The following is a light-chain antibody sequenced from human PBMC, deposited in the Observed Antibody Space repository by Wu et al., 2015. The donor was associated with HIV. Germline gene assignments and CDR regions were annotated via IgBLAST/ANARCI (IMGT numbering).Light chain of an antibody. CDR2: SAS. CDR3: QQYGNSPLYS. CDR1: QTIARSH. V-gene: IGKV3-20*01. Sequence: EFVLTQSPGTLSLSPGERATLSCKASQTIARSHLAWYQQKPGQPPRLLIYSASSRAPGIPDRFSGSGSRTDFTLTISRLEPEDFAVYFCQQYGNSPLYSFGQGTKLEIK. J-gene: IGKJ2*03.